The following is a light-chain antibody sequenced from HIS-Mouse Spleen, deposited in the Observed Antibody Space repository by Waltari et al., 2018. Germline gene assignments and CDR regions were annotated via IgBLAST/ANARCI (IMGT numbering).Light chain of an antibody. J-gene: IGKJ2*01. V-gene: IGKV3-15*01. CDR1: QRVSSN. CDR2: GAS. CDR3: QQYNNWPPRYT. Sequence: EIVMTQSPATLSVSPGARATLSCRASQRVSSNLAWYQQKPGQAPRLRIYGASTRATGIPARFSGSGSGTEFTLTISSMQSEDFAVYYCQQYNNWPPRYTFGQGTKLEIK.